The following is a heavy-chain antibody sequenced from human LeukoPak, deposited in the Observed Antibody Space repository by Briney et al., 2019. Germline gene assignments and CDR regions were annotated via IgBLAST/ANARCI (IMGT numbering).Heavy chain of an antibody. V-gene: IGHV4-59*08. CDR2: IYYSGST. CDR3: ARHTNDRGYSGYDPSYYFDY. CDR1: GGSISSYY. D-gene: IGHD5-12*01. J-gene: IGHJ4*02. Sequence: SETLSLTCTVSGGSISSYYWSWIRQPPGKGLEWIGYIYYSGSTNYNPSLKSRVTISVDTSKNQFSLKLSSVTAADTAVYYCARHTNDRGYSGYDPSYYFDYRGQGTLVTVSS.